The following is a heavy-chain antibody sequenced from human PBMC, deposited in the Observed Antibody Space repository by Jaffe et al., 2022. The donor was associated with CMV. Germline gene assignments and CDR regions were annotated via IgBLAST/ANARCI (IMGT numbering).Heavy chain of an antibody. CDR2: IYHSGST. CDR1: GGSISSSNW. D-gene: IGHD2-2*01. J-gene: IGHJ6*03. Sequence: QVQLQESGPGLVKPSGTLSLTCAVSGGSISSSNWWSWVRQPPGKGLEWIGEIYHSGSTNYNPSLKSRVTISVDKSKNQFSLKLSSVTAADTAVYYCATHDDQTNCSSTSCFENYYYYYYMDVWGKGTTVTVSS. CDR3: ATHDDQTNCSSTSCFENYYYYYYMDV. V-gene: IGHV4-4*02.